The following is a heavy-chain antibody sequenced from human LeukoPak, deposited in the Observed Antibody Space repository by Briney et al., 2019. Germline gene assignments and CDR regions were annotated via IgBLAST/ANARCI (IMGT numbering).Heavy chain of an antibody. Sequence: SETLSLNSSVSGGTISNYNWSWIRQPPGQGLEWIGYISYSGSTNYNPSLKRRVTISVDTSKNQFSLKLTSVTAAGTAMYYCGRAAAKEMATLIWGQGTLVTVSS. J-gene: IGHJ4*02. CDR3: GRAAAKEMATLI. CDR1: GGTISNYN. CDR2: ISYSGST. D-gene: IGHD5-24*01. V-gene: IGHV4-59*01.